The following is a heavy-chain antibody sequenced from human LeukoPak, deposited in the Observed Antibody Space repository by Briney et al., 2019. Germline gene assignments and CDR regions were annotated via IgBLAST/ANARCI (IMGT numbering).Heavy chain of an antibody. J-gene: IGHJ6*03. CDR3: ARGRHDFWSGYYHYYYYYMDV. D-gene: IGHD3-3*01. Sequence: PSETLSLTCTVSGDSISSHSYFWGWIRQPPGKGLEWIGNIHYIGSTYYNPSLKSRVTISVDTSTNQFSLKLSSVTAADTAVYYCARGRHDFWSGYYHYYYYYMDVWGKGTTVTVSS. CDR1: GDSISSHSYF. CDR2: IHYIGST. V-gene: IGHV4-39*01.